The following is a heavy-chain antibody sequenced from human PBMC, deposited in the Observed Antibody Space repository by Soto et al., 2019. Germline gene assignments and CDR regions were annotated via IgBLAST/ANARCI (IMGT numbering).Heavy chain of an antibody. D-gene: IGHD3-3*01. V-gene: IGHV4-39*01. CDR3: ARHVWSGYYFDY. CDR1: GGSISSSSYY. J-gene: IGHJ4*02. Sequence: SETLSLTCTVSGGSISSSSYYWGWIRQPPGKGLEWIGSIYYSGSTYYNPSLKSRVTISVDTSKNQFSLKLSSVTAADTAVYYCARHVWSGYYFDYWGQGTLVTFSS. CDR2: IYYSGST.